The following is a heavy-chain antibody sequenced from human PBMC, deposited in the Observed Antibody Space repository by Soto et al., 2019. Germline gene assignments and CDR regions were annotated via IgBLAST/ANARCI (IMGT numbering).Heavy chain of an antibody. CDR1: GGTFSSYA. J-gene: IGHJ6*02. V-gene: IGHV1-69*12. CDR3: AARANSSGWYETLWGYYYYGMDV. CDR2: IIPIFGTA. D-gene: IGHD6-19*01. Sequence: QVQLVQSGAEVKKPGSSVKVSCKASGGTFSSYAISWVRQAPGQGLEWMGGIIPIFGTANYAQKFQGRVTMTAGESTSAADMELSSLGSEDTAVYYCAARANSSGWYETLWGYYYYGMDVWGQGTTVTVSS.